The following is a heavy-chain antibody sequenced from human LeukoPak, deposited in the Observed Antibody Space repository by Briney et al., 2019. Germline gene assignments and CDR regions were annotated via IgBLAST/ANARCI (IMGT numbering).Heavy chain of an antibody. V-gene: IGHV4-39*07. D-gene: IGHD3-10*01. J-gene: IGHJ6*03. Sequence: SETLSLTCTVSGGSISSSSYYWGWIRQPPGKGLEWIGSIYYSGSTYYNPSLKSRVTISVDTSKNQFSLKLSSVTAADTAVYYCARGLRTMVRGVIINYYYNYMDVWGKGTTVTVSS. CDR3: ARGLRTMVRGVIINYYYNYMDV. CDR2: IYYSGST. CDR1: GGSISSSSYY.